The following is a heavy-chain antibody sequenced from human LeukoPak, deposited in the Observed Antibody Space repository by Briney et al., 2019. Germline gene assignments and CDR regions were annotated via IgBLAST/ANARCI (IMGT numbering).Heavy chain of an antibody. V-gene: IGHV3-21*01. J-gene: IGHJ3*02. D-gene: IGHD1-26*01. CDR2: ISRSSSYI. CDR3: ARSGMGGQWELLGAFDI. CDR1: GFTFSGYS. Sequence: GGSLRLSCAASGFTFSGYSMNWVRKAPGKGLDWVPSISRSSSYIYYADSLKGRFTISRDNARNSLYLQMNSLRAEDTAVYYCARSGMGGQWELLGAFDIWGQGTIVTVSS.